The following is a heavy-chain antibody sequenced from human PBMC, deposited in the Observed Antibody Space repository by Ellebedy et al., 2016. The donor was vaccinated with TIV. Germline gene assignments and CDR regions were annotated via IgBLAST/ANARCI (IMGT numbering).Heavy chain of an antibody. J-gene: IGHJ6*02. V-gene: IGHV3-21*01. CDR2: ISSSSSYI. Sequence: GESLKISCAASGFTFSSYSMNWVRQAPGKGLEWVSSISSSSSYIYYADSVKGRFTISRDNAKNSLYLQMNSLRAEDTAVYYCAREFGELPYYYYGMDVWGQGTTVTVSS. D-gene: IGHD3-10*01. CDR1: GFTFSSYS. CDR3: AREFGELPYYYYGMDV.